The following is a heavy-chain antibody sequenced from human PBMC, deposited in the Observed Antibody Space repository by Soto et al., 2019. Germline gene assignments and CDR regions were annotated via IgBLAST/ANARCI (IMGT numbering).Heavy chain of an antibody. CDR2: ISGSGGST. J-gene: IGHJ6*03. V-gene: IGHV3-23*01. D-gene: IGHD4-17*01. CDR3: AKEEMTTVIRHYYYYMDV. Sequence: GGSLRLSCAASGFTFSSYAMSWVRQAPGKGLEWVSAISGSGGSTYYADSVKGRFTISRDNSKNTLYLQMNSLRAEDTAVYYCAKEEMTTVIRHYYYYMDVWGKGTTVTVSS. CDR1: GFTFSSYA.